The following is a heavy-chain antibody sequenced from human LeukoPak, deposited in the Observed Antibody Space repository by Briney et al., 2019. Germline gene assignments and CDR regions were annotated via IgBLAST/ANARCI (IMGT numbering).Heavy chain of an antibody. CDR1: GFTFSSYG. Sequence: GVSLRLPCAASGFTFSSYGMHWVRQAPGKGLEWVAVIWYDGSNKYYADSVKGRFTISRDDSKNTLYLQMNSLRAEDTAVYYCARASGDSGYDLDYWGQGTLVTVSS. J-gene: IGHJ4*02. D-gene: IGHD5-12*01. CDR2: IWYDGSNK. V-gene: IGHV3-33*01. CDR3: ARASGDSGYDLDY.